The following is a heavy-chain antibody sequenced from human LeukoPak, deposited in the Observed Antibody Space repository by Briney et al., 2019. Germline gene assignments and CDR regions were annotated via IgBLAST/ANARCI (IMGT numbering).Heavy chain of an antibody. D-gene: IGHD3-16*01. CDR2: IYYTGST. CDR3: ARDKLSFGSRYNWFDH. J-gene: IGHJ5*02. CDR1: GGSISSYY. V-gene: IGHV4-59*01. Sequence: PSETLSLTCTVSGGSISSYYWSWIRQPPGKGLEWIGYIYYTGSTSYNPSLKSRVTISVDTSKNQFSLKLTSVTAADTAVYYCARDKLSFGSRYNWFDHWGQGSLVTVSS.